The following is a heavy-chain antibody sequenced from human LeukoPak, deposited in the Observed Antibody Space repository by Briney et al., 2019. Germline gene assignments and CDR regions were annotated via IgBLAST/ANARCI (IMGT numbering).Heavy chain of an antibody. J-gene: IGHJ4*02. CDR2: IWYDGSNK. CDR3: ARDVLWFGELFSAPADY. V-gene: IGHV3-33*01. Sequence: GGSLRLSCAASGFTFSSYGMHWVRQAPGKGLEWVAVIWYDGSNKYYADSVKGRFTISRDNSKNTLYLQMNSLRAEDTAVYYCARDVLWFGELFSAPADYWGQGTLVTVSS. CDR1: GFTFSSYG. D-gene: IGHD3-10*01.